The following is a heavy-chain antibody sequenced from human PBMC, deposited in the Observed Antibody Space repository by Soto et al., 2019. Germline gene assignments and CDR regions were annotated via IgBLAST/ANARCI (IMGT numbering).Heavy chain of an antibody. Sequence: QVQLVQSGAEVKKPGSSVKVSCKASGGSFSSSTLSWVRQAPGQGLEWIGRIIPIVAIPSYAQKLQGRVTITIDKSTTTGYMELSSLRPEDTAVYYCARTRVTATSYYFDYWGPGTLVTVSS. CDR3: ARTRVTATSYYFDY. V-gene: IGHV1-69*02. CDR2: IIPIVAIP. D-gene: IGHD2-21*02. CDR1: GGSFSSST. J-gene: IGHJ4*02.